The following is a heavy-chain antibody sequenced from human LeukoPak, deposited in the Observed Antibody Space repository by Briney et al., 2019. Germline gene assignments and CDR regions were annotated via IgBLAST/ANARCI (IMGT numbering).Heavy chain of an antibody. CDR3: ARRTSGWYGIDY. J-gene: IGHJ4*02. D-gene: IGHD6-19*01. V-gene: IGHV4-4*02. Sequence: PSGTLSLTCVVSGGSISSSNSWSWVRQPPGKGLEWIGEIYHSGSTNYNPSLKSRVTMSVDKSKNQFSLNLSSATAADTAVYYCARRTSGWYGIDYWGQGTLVTVSS. CDR1: GGSISSSNS. CDR2: IYHSGST.